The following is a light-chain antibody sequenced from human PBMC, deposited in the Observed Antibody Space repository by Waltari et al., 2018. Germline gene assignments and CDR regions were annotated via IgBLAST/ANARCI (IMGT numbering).Light chain of an antibody. Sequence: DIQMTQSPSSVSASVGDRVTITCRASQDINNCLAWYQQKPGKAPNLLIYDASSLESGVPSRFSDSGSGADFTLTITSLQSEDFATYYCQQAKSFPHTFGGGTKVEIK. CDR3: QQAKSFPHT. CDR1: QDINNC. CDR2: DAS. J-gene: IGKJ4*01. V-gene: IGKV1-12*01.